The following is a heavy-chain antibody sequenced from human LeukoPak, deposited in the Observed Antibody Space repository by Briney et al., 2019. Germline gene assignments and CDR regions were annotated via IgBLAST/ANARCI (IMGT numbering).Heavy chain of an antibody. Sequence: SETLSLTCTVFGGSISSNYWSWVRQPPGKGLEWIGYIYDSGSTNYNPSLKSRVTISVDTSKKQFSLKLSSVTAADTAVYYCARVYTYGGTFPFNYWGQGTLVTVSS. V-gene: IGHV4-59*08. CDR2: IYDSGST. CDR1: GGSISSNY. J-gene: IGHJ4*02. CDR3: ARVYTYGGTFPFNY. D-gene: IGHD1-26*01.